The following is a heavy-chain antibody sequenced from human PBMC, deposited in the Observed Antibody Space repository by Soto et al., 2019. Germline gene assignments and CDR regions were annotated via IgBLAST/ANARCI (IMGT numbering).Heavy chain of an antibody. J-gene: IGHJ6*02. CDR2: IIPIFGTA. CDR1: GGTFSSYA. Sequence: SVKVSCKASGGTFSSYAISWVRQAPGQGLEWMGGIIPIFGTANYAQKFQGRVTITADESTSTAYMELSSLRSEDTAVYYCARVPGYSGYGAQGYYYYYGMDVWGQGTTVTVSS. CDR3: ARVPGYSGYGAQGYYYYYGMDV. V-gene: IGHV1-69*13. D-gene: IGHD5-12*01.